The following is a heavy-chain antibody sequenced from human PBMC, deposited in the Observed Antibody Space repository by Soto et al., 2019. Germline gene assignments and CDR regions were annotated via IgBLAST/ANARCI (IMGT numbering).Heavy chain of an antibody. V-gene: IGHV4-34*01. D-gene: IGHD3-16*02. CDR2: INHSGST. CDR1: GGSFSGYY. Sequence: PSETLSLTSPVYGGSFSGYYWSWIRQPPGKGLEWIGEINHSGSTNYNPSLKSRVTISVDTSKNQFSLKLSSVTAADTAVYYCARGRGMWLRLHLGELSFYFDYWGQGTLVTVSS. CDR3: ARGRGMWLRLHLGELSFYFDY. J-gene: IGHJ4*02.